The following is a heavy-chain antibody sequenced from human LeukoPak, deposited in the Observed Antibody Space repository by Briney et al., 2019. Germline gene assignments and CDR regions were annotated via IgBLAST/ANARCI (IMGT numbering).Heavy chain of an antibody. Sequence: GASVRVSCKASGYTFTNYDINWVRQASGQGLEWMGWMNPNSGNTGSAQKFQGRVTMTSNTSISTAYMELSSLRSEDTAVYYCAREHEMTVTGTRGSAFDYWGQGTLVTISS. CDR2: MNPNSGNT. CDR1: GYTFTNYD. J-gene: IGHJ4*02. V-gene: IGHV1-8*01. D-gene: IGHD6-19*01. CDR3: AREHEMTVTGTRGSAFDY.